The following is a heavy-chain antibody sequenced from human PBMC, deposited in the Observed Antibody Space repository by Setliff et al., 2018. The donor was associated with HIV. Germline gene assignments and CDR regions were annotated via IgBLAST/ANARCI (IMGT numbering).Heavy chain of an antibody. CDR2: ISPHNGNT. D-gene: IGHD1-1*01. Sequence: ASVKVSCKASGYIFTNQYITWVRQAPGQGLEWMGWISPHNGNTKYGERFQARVTMTADTSTTAAYMELRSLTSDDTAMYYCAKGYTWSVVGALDVWGQGARVTVSS. J-gene: IGHJ3*01. CDR3: AKGYTWSVVGALDV. V-gene: IGHV1-18*01. CDR1: GYIFTNQY.